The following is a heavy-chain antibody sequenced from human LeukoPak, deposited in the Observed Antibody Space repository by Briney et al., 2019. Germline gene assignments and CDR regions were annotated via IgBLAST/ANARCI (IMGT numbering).Heavy chain of an antibody. CDR1: GYTFTSYG. V-gene: IGHV1-18*01. J-gene: IGHJ4*02. CDR2: ISAYNGNT. Sequence: ASVKVSCKASGYTFTSYGISWVRQAPGQGLEWMGWISAYNGNTNYAQKLQGRVTTTTDTSTSTAYMELRSLRSDDTAVYYCAREAADSSGWGFSDYWGQGTLVTVSS. D-gene: IGHD3-22*01. CDR3: AREAADSSGWGFSDY.